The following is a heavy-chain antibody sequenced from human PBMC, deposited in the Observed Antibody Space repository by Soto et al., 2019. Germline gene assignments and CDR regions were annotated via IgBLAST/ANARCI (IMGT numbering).Heavy chain of an antibody. D-gene: IGHD2-8*02. CDR1: GGSISSVNHY. V-gene: IGHV4-31*02. CDR2: IFDSGTT. Sequence: QVQLEQSGPGLVKPSQTLSLTCNISGGSISSVNHYWSWIRQSPREGLEWIGYIFDSGTTHYNPSLMGRVTILGDTSQTQFSLTIHSVTVADSAVYYCARELSWTGAFDYWGRGTLVTVSS. J-gene: IGHJ4*02. CDR3: ARELSWTGAFDY.